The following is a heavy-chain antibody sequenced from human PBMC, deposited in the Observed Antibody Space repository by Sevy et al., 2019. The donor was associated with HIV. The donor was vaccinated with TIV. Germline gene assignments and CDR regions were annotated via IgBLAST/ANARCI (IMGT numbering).Heavy chain of an antibody. CDR2: ISGSGGST. CDR3: ATDYYGSGSYYHDAFDI. CDR1: GFTFSSYA. Sequence: GGSLRLSCAASGFTFSSYAMSWVRQAPGKGLEWVSAISGSGGSTYYADSVKGRFTISRDNSKNTLYLQMNSLRAEDTAVYYCATDYYGSGSYYHDAFDIWGQGTMVTVSS. V-gene: IGHV3-23*01. J-gene: IGHJ3*02. D-gene: IGHD3-10*01.